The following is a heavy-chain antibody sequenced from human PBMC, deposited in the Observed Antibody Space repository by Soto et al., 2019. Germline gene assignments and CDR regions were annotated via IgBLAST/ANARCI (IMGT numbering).Heavy chain of an antibody. CDR2: INAGNGNT. J-gene: IGHJ4*02. CDR1: GYTFTSYA. V-gene: IGHV1-3*01. Sequence: GASVKVYCKASGYTFTSYAMHWVRQAPGQRLEWMGWINAGNGNTKYSQKFQGRVTITRDTSASTAYMELGSLRSEDTAVYYCARLVAAAGWGFDYWGQGTLVTVSS. CDR3: ARLVAAAGWGFDY. D-gene: IGHD6-13*01.